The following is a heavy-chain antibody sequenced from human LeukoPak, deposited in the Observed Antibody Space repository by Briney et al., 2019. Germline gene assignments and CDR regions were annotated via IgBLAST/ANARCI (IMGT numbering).Heavy chain of an antibody. D-gene: IGHD2-15*01. V-gene: IGHV3-23*01. J-gene: IGHJ5*02. Sequence: PGGSLRLSCAASGFIFSSYAMSWVRQAPGKGLEWVSAISGSGGNTYYAGSVKGRFTISRDNSRNTLYLQMNSLRVKDTAVYYCAKDLGMGGGSCFHHWGQGILVTVSS. CDR3: AKDLGMGGGSCFHH. CDR1: GFIFSSYA. CDR2: ISGSGGNT.